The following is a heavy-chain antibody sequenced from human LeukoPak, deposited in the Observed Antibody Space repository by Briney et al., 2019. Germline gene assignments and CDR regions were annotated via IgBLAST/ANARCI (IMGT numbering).Heavy chain of an antibody. CDR1: GGSISSYY. J-gene: IGHJ2*01. CDR3: ARGYDGSGYYYRNWYFDL. D-gene: IGHD3-22*01. Sequence: PSETLSLTCTVSGGSISSYYWNWIRQPARKGLERIGRIYISGSTNYNPSLKLRVTMSVDTSKNQFSLKLSPVTAADTAVYYCARGYDGSGYYYRNWYFDLWGRGTLVTVSS. V-gene: IGHV4-4*07. CDR2: IYISGST.